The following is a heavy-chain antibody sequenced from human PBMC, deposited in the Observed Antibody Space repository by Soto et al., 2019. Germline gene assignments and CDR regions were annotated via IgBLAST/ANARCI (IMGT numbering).Heavy chain of an antibody. CDR3: AEDLTGATGG. J-gene: IGHJ4*02. D-gene: IGHD1-7*01. Sequence: GGSLRLSCVASGFTFSSYEMNWVRQAPGKGLEWVSYISISVDTMNYADSVKGRFTISRDNAKNSLYLQMSSLGAEDTAVYYCAEDLTGATGGWGQGTLVTVSS. V-gene: IGHV3-48*03. CDR2: ISISVDTM. CDR1: GFTFSSYE.